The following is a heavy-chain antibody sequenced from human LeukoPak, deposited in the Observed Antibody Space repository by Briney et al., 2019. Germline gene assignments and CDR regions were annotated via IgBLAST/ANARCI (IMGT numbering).Heavy chain of an antibody. Sequence: GGSLRLSCAASGFTFSSYAMSWVRQAPGKGLEWVSAISGSGGSTYYADSVKGWFTISRDSSKNTLYLQMNSLRAEDTAVYYCAKQPLLIAVAGPFDYWGQGTLVTVSS. D-gene: IGHD6-19*01. CDR3: AKQPLLIAVAGPFDY. CDR1: GFTFSSYA. V-gene: IGHV3-23*01. J-gene: IGHJ4*02. CDR2: ISGSGGST.